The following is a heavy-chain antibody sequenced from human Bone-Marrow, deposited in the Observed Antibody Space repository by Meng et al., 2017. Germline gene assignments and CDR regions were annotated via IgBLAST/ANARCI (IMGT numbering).Heavy chain of an antibody. Sequence: EVQLLESGGNLVQPGGSLRLSCAASGFSFNNYAMIWFRQAPGKGLKFVSSMGVTGSPIYADSVKGRFTMSRDNSKNSLYLQMNYLRAEDTALYFCATDQNHALASWGRGTLVTVSS. CDR3: ATDQNHALAS. V-gene: IGHV3-23*01. J-gene: IGHJ5*02. CDR2: MGVTGSPI. CDR1: GFSFNNYA. D-gene: IGHD1-14*01.